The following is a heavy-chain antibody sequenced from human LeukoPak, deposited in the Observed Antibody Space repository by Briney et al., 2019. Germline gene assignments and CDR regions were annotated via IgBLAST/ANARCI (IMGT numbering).Heavy chain of an antibody. Sequence: SVKVSCKASGGTFSSYAISWVRQAPGQGLEWMGGIIPIFGTANYAQTFQGRVTITTDESTSTAYMELSSLRSEDTAVYYCARVPVDGIAARLHYYMDVWGKGTTVTVSS. CDR3: ARVPVDGIAARLHYYMDV. J-gene: IGHJ6*03. D-gene: IGHD6-13*01. CDR1: GGTFSSYA. V-gene: IGHV1-69*05. CDR2: IIPIFGTA.